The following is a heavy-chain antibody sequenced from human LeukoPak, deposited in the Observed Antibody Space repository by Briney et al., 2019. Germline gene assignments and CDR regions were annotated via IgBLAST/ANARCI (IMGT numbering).Heavy chain of an antibody. CDR2: IYRSGSS. CDR3: AREGLNMVRGVIPKEAWGWFDP. J-gene: IGHJ5*02. V-gene: IGHV4-61*02. Sequence: PSETLSLTCTVSGGSISRGSYYWNRIRQPAWKGLEWIGRIYRSGSSNYNPSLKSRVTVSVDTSKNQFSLKLSSVTAADTAVYYCAREGLNMVRGVIPKEAWGWFDPWGQGTLVTVSS. D-gene: IGHD3-10*01. CDR1: GGSISRGSYY.